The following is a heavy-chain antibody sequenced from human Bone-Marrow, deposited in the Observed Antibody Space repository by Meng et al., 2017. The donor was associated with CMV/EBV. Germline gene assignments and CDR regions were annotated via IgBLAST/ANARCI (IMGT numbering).Heavy chain of an antibody. V-gene: IGHV1-46*01. Sequence: ASEQVSCKASGYTFTSYYMHWVRQAPGQGLEWMGIINPSGGSTSYAQKFQGRVTMTRDTSTSTVYMELSSLRSEDTAVYYCARGRYGGAYYYYGMDVWGQGTTVTVSS. CDR1: GYTFTSYY. J-gene: IGHJ6*02. CDR3: ARGRYGGAYYYYGMDV. CDR2: INPSGGST. D-gene: IGHD4-23*01.